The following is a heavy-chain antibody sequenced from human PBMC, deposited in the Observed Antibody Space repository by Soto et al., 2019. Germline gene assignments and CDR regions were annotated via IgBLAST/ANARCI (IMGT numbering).Heavy chain of an antibody. Sequence: GSLRLSCAASGFTFSSYSMNWVRQAPGKGLEWVSSISSSSSYIYYADSVKGRFTISRDNAKNSLYLQMNSLRAEDTAVYYCARDGGWSYYYYYGMDVWGQGTTVTVSS. V-gene: IGHV3-21*01. CDR2: ISSSSSYI. CDR3: ARDGGWSYYYYYGMDV. CDR1: GFTFSSYS. D-gene: IGHD6-19*01. J-gene: IGHJ6*02.